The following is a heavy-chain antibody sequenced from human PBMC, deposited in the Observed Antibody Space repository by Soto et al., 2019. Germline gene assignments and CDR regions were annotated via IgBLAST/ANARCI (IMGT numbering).Heavy chain of an antibody. V-gene: IGHV1-69*12. CDR1: GGTFNSFA. CDR3: ARDPCISTTCYHDF. D-gene: IGHD2-2*01. Sequence: QVQLVQSGAEVKKPGSSVKVSCKASGGTFNSFAFSWVRQAPGQGLEWMGGIIPIFGTANYAQKFQGRVTXXAXESXGTTYLEVSSLRSEDTALYYCARDPCISTTCYHDFWGQGTLVTVSS. J-gene: IGHJ4*02. CDR2: IIPIFGTA.